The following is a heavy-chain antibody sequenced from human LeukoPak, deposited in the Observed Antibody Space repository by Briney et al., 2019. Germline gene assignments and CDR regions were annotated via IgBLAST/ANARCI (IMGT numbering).Heavy chain of an antibody. Sequence: PGGSLRLSCAASGLRFSTYGMHWVRQAPGKGLKYVSTISSDGGSTYYANSMKGRFAISRDNSQNTLYLQMGSLRIEDTAVYYCARDPSGGTTSPWFDPWGQGTLVSVSS. V-gene: IGHV3-64*01. CDR1: GLRFSTYG. J-gene: IGHJ5*02. D-gene: IGHD1-1*01. CDR2: ISSDGGST. CDR3: ARDPSGGTTSPWFDP.